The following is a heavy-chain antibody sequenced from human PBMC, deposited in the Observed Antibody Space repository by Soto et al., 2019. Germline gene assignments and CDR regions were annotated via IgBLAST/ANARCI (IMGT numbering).Heavy chain of an antibody. D-gene: IGHD3-10*01. CDR1: GGSISSGGDS. CDR2: IYHSGST. J-gene: IGHJ5*02. Sequence: SETLSLTCAVSGGSISSGGDSWSWIRQPPGKGLEWIGYIYHSGSTYYNPSLKSRVTISVDRSKNQFSLKLSSVTAADTAVYYCARVRFGEFQPPWFDPWGQGTLVTVSS. CDR3: ARVRFGEFQPPWFDP. V-gene: IGHV4-30-2*01.